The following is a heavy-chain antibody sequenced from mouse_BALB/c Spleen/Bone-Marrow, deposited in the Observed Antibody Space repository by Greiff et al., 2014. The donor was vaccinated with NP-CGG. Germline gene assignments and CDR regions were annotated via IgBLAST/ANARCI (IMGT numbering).Heavy chain of an antibody. Sequence: EVQVVESXGGLVKPGGSLKLSCAASGFTFSSFAMSWVRQTPEKRLEWVATISSGGGYTYYPDSVKGRFTISRDNAKNSLYLQMSSLRSEDTAMYYCARQESIYDGYYGGFTYWGQGTLVTVSA. V-gene: IGHV5-9-3*01. CDR2: ISSGGGYT. CDR1: GFTFSSFA. J-gene: IGHJ3*01. D-gene: IGHD2-3*01. CDR3: ARQESIYDGYYGGFTY.